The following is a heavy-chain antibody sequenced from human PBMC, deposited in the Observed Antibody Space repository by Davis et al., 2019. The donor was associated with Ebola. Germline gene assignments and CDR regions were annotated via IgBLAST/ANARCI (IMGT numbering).Heavy chain of an antibody. Sequence: GESLKISCAASGFTFSGSAMHWVRQASGKGLEWVGRIRSKANSYATAYAASVKGRFTISRDDSKNTAYLQMTSLKTEDTAVYYCTHSSGYNNAEYWGQGTLVTVSS. J-gene: IGHJ4*02. V-gene: IGHV3-73*01. D-gene: IGHD3-22*01. CDR3: THSSGYNNAEY. CDR1: GFTFSGSA. CDR2: IRSKANSYAT.